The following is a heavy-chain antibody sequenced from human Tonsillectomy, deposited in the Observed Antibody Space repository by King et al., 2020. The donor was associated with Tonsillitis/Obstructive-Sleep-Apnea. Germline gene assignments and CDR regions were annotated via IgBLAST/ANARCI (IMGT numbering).Heavy chain of an antibody. CDR3: TAEPATTVTN. J-gene: IGHJ4*01. Sequence: EVQLVESGGGLVEPGGSLTISCTASGFTFHDAWMNWVRQAPGQGLEWVGRIKSKTDGGTTTYAAPVKGRFTISRDDSNNTLFLLMNSLRTEDTAVYYCTAEPATTVTNWGHGTLVTVSS. CDR1: GFTFHDAW. V-gene: IGHV3-15*07. D-gene: IGHD4-17*01. CDR2: IKSKTDGGTT.